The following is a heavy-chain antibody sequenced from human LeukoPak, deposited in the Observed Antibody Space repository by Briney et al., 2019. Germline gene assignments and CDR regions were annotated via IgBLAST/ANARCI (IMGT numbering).Heavy chain of an antibody. J-gene: IGHJ2*01. D-gene: IGHD1-26*01. CDR1: GGTFSSYT. CDR3: ASPTRTSGSYYDGYFDL. CDR2: IIPILGIA. V-gene: IGHV1-69*10. Sequence: VASVKVSCKASGGTFSSYTISWVRQAPGQGLEWMGGIIPILGIANYAQKFQGRVTITADKSTSTAYMELSSLRSEDTAVYYCASPTRTSGSYYDGYFDLWGRGTLVTVSS.